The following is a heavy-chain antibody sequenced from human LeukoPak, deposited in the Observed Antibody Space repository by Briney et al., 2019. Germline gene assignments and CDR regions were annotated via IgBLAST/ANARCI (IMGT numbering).Heavy chain of an antibody. Sequence: PSEPLSLTCTVSGGSISSGSYYWSWIRQPAGKGLEWIGRIYTSGSTNYNPSLKSRVTISVDTSKNQFSLKLSSVTAADTAVYYCARESITGTTNWGQGTLVTVSS. CDR1: GGSISSGSYY. V-gene: IGHV4-61*02. CDR2: IYTSGST. D-gene: IGHD1-20*01. J-gene: IGHJ4*02. CDR3: ARESITGTTN.